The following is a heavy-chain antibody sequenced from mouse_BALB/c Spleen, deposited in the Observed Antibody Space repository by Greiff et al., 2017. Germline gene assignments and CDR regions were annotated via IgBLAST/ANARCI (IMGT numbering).Heavy chain of an antibody. CDR3: TRVYGYYFDY. CDR1: GFTFSSFG. J-gene: IGHJ2*01. Sequence: EVQLVESGGGLVQPGGSRKLSCAASGFTFSSFGMHWVRQAPEKGLEWVAYISSGSSTIYYADTVKGRFTISRDNPKNTLFLQMTSLRSEDTAMYYCTRVYGYYFDYWGQGTTLTVSS. D-gene: IGHD1-2*01. V-gene: IGHV5-17*02. CDR2: ISSGSSTI.